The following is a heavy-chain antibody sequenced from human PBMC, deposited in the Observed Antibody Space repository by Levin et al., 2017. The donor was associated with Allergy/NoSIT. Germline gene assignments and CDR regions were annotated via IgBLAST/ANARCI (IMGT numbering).Heavy chain of an antibody. CDR2: ISGSGNTI. Sequence: PGGSLRLSCAASGFTFSSYEMNWVRQAPGKGLEWASYISGSGNTIYYADSVKGRFTISRDNAKNSLYLQMNSLRAEDTAVYYCARDASVWANTIAFDIWGQGTMVTVSS. D-gene: IGHD3-3*01. V-gene: IGHV3-48*03. CDR1: GFTFSSYE. CDR3: ARDASVWANTIAFDI. J-gene: IGHJ3*02.